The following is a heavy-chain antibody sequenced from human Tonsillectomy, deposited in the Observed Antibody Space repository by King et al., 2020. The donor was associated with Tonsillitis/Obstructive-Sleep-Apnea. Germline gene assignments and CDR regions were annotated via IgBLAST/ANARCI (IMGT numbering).Heavy chain of an antibody. CDR1: GFTFSSYG. J-gene: IGHJ5*02. CDR3: ARDFHILSP. D-gene: IGHD2-8*01. CDR2: IWYDGSNK. Sequence: HVQLVESGGGVVQPGRSLRLSCAASGFTFSSYGMHWVRQAPGKGLEWVAVIWYDGSNKYYADSVKGRFTISRDNSKNTLYLQMNSLRAEDTAVYYCARDFHILSPWGQGTLVTVSS. V-gene: IGHV3-33*01.